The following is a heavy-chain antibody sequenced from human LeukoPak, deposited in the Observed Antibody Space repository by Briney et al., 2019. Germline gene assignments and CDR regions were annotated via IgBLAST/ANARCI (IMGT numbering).Heavy chain of an antibody. J-gene: IGHJ3*02. V-gene: IGHV3-21*06. CDR2: ISSGSGRI. D-gene: IGHD1-7*01. CDR3: ARGGTGATRDDTFDI. CDR1: GFSFSRYR. Sequence: GGSLRLSCTASGFSFSRYRMNWVRQAPGKGLEWVSSISSGSGRIFYADSVRGRFTISRDNAKDSLYLQMNSLRAGDAAVYYCARGGTGATRDDTFDIWGQGAMVTVSS.